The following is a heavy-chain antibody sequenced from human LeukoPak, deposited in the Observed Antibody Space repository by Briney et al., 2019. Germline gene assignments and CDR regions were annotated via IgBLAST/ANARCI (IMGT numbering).Heavy chain of an antibody. D-gene: IGHD3-22*01. V-gene: IGHV3-30-3*01. Sequence: GGSLRLSCAASGFTFSSYAMHWVRQAPGKGLEWVAVISYDGSNKYYADSVKGRFTISRDNSKNTLYLQMNSLRAEDTAVYYCARAPFTMIVVVLDYWGQGTLVTVSS. CDR2: ISYDGSNK. J-gene: IGHJ4*02. CDR3: ARAPFTMIVVVLDY. CDR1: GFTFSSYA.